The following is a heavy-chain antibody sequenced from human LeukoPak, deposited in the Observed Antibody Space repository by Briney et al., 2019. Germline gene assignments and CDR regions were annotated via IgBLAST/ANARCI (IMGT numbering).Heavy chain of an antibody. V-gene: IGHV4-38-2*01. CDR1: GYSISSGYY. CDR3: ARGEGSVVVENFDY. J-gene: IGHJ4*02. D-gene: IGHD2-2*01. CDR2: IYQSRST. Sequence: PSETLSLTCAVSGYSISSGYYWGWIRQPPGKGLEWIGRIYQSRSTYYNPSLNSRVTISVDTSKNQFSLKLSSVTAADTAVYYCARGEGSVVVENFDYWGQGTLVTDSS.